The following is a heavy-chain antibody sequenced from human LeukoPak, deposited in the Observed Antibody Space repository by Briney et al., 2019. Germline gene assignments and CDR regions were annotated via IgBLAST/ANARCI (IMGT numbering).Heavy chain of an antibody. D-gene: IGHD6-19*01. Sequence: SGSVKVSCKASGYAFTSYDINWVRQATGQGLEWMGWMNPNSGNTGYAQKFQGRVTMTRNTSISTAYMELSSLRSEDTAVYYCARARPQYSSGWYSGHYFDYWGQGTLVTVSS. J-gene: IGHJ4*02. V-gene: IGHV1-8*01. CDR1: GYAFTSYD. CDR2: MNPNSGNT. CDR3: ARARPQYSSGWYSGHYFDY.